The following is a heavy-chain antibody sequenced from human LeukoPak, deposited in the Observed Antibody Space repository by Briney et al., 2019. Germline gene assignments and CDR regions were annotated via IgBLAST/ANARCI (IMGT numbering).Heavy chain of an antibody. CDR3: ARESLRQQLVHP. Sequence: SETLSLTCTVSGDSISSYYWSWIRQPPGKGLEWIGYIYYSGSTNYNPSLKSRVTISVDTSKNQFSLKLSSVTAADTAVYYCARESLRQQLVHPWGQGTLVTVSS. D-gene: IGHD6-13*01. J-gene: IGHJ5*02. CDR2: IYYSGST. V-gene: IGHV4-59*01. CDR1: GDSISSYY.